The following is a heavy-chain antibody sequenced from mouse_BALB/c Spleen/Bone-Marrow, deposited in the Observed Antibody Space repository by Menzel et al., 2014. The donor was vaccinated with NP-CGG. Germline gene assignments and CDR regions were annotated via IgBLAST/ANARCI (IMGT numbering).Heavy chain of an antibody. J-gene: IGHJ2*01. V-gene: IGHV5-6*01. CDR1: GFTFSSYG. CDR2: ISSGGSYT. D-gene: IGHD2-4*01. CDR3: ARQTYYDYDGYFDY. Sequence: EVHLVESGGDLVKPGGSLKLSCAASGFTFSSYGMSWVRQTPDKRLEWVATISSGGSYTYYPDSVKGRFTLSRDNAKNTLYLQMSSLKSEDTAMYYCARQTYYDYDGYFDYWGQGTTLTVSS.